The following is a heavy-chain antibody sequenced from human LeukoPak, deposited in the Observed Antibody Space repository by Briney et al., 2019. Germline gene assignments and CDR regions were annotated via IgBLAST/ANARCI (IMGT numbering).Heavy chain of an antibody. D-gene: IGHD6-25*01. V-gene: IGHV3-23*01. J-gene: IGHJ5*02. CDR2: ISGSGGST. CDR1: GFTFSSYA. CDR3: AKWVCQRDNWFDP. Sequence: GGSLRLSCAASGFTFSSYAISSVRQAPGKGLEWVSAISGSGGSTYYAVSVKGRFIISRENYKNTLYLQMNSPRAEDTAVYYCAKWVCQRDNWFDPWGQGTLVTVSS.